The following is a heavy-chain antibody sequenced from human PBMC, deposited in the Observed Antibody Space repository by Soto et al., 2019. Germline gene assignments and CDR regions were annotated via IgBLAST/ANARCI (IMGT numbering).Heavy chain of an antibody. CDR3: ARMDVVPAANEPNWFDP. V-gene: IGHV4-38-2*01. D-gene: IGHD2-2*01. J-gene: IGHJ5*02. CDR2: IYHSGST. Sequence: LSLTCSVSGYSISSGYYWGWIRQPPGKGLEWIGSIYHSGSTYYNPSLKSRVTISVDTSKNQFSLKLSSVTAADTAVYYCARMDVVPAANEPNWFDPWGQGTLVTVLL. CDR1: GYSISSGYY.